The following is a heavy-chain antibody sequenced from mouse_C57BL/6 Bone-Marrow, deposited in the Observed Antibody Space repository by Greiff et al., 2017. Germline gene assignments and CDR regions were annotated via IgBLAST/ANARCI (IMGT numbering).Heavy chain of an antibody. J-gene: IGHJ3*01. Sequence: QVQLQQPGAELVRPGSSVKLSCKASGYTFTSYWMDWVKQRPGQGLEWIGNIYPSDSETHYNQKFKDKATLTVDKSSSTAYMQLSSLTSEDSAVYYCARRGSNTLGFAYWGQGTLVTVSA. D-gene: IGHD1-1*01. CDR3: ARRGSNTLGFAY. V-gene: IGHV1-61*01. CDR2: IYPSDSET. CDR1: GYTFTSYW.